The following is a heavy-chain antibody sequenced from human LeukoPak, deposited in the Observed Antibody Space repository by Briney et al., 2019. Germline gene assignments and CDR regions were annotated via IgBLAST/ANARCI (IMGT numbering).Heavy chain of an antibody. Sequence: TSVKVSCKVSGYTLTELSMHWVRQAPGKGLEWMGGIDPDNGETIYAQKFQGRVTITTGKSTSTAYMELSSLRSEDTAVYYCASGTTDIVVVPATLRNYYFDYWGQGTLVTVSS. V-gene: IGHV1-24*01. J-gene: IGHJ4*02. D-gene: IGHD2-2*01. CDR1: GYTLTELS. CDR3: ASGTTDIVVVPATLRNYYFDY. CDR2: IDPDNGET.